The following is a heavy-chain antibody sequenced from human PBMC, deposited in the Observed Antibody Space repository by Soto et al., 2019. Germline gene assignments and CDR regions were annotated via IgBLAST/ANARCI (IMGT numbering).Heavy chain of an antibody. CDR3: ARDPRIAARPWDPAGEYFDY. J-gene: IGHJ4*02. V-gene: IGHV1-18*01. Sequence: ASVKVSCKASGYTFTSYGISWVRQAPGQGLEWMGWISAYNGNTNYAQKLQGRVTMTTDTSTSTAYMELRSLRSDDTAVYYCARDPRIAARPWDPAGEYFDYWGQGTLVTVSS. CDR1: GYTFTSYG. CDR2: ISAYNGNT. D-gene: IGHD6-6*01.